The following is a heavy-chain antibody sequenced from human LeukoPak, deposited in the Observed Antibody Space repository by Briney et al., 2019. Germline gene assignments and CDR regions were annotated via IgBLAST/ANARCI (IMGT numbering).Heavy chain of an antibody. CDR3: ARVKYSSGWANYFDY. V-gene: IGHV3-21*01. CDR1: GFTFSSYS. Sequence: GGPLRLSCAASGFTFSSYSMNWVGQAPGKWLHWVSSISSSSSHIYYADSVKGRFTISRDNAKNSLYLQMNSLGAEDTAVYYCARVKYSSGWANYFDYWGQGTLVTVSS. J-gene: IGHJ4*02. D-gene: IGHD6-19*01. CDR2: ISSSSSHI.